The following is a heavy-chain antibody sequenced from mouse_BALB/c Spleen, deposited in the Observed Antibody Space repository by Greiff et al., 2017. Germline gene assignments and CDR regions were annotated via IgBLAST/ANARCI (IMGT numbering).Heavy chain of an antibody. Sequence: VQLKQSGAELVRSGASVKLSCTASGFNIKDYYMHWVKQRPEQGLEWIGWIDPENGDTEYAPKFQGKATMTADTSSNTAYLQLSSLTSEDTAVYYCNYGEAWFAYWGQGTLATVSA. CDR3: NYGEAWFAY. CDR1: GFNIKDYY. V-gene: IGHV14-4*02. CDR2: IDPENGDT. J-gene: IGHJ3*01. D-gene: IGHD1-2*01.